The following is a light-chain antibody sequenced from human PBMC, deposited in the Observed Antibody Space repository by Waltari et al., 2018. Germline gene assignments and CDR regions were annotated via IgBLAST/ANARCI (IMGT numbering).Light chain of an antibody. CDR2: RDS. CDR3: QVWDSNTFVV. J-gene: IGLJ2*01. V-gene: IGLV3-9*01. CDR1: NIGSKN. Sequence: SYDLTQPLSVSVALGQTARLTCGGNNIGSKNVHWYQQKPGQAPVLVIYRDSNRPSGIPERFSGSNSGSTATLTISRAQSEDEADYYCQVWDSNTFVVFGGGTKLTVL.